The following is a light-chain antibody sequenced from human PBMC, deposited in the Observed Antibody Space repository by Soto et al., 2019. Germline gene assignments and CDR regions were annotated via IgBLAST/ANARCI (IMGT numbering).Light chain of an antibody. CDR3: QQYGSSPYT. V-gene: IGKV3-11*01. J-gene: IGKJ2*01. CDR2: ESS. Sequence: EIVLTQSPATLSLSPGERATLSCRASQNVANYLDWYQQKPGQAPRLLIYESSNRATGIAARFSGSGSGTDFTLTISSLEPEDFAVYYCQQYGSSPYTFGQGTKVDIK. CDR1: QNVANY.